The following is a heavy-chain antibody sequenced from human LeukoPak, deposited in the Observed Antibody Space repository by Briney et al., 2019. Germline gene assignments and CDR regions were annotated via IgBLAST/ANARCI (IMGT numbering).Heavy chain of an antibody. CDR3: AKDSTTVTTSMGEAFDI. CDR1: GFTFSSYG. V-gene: IGHV3-30*18. J-gene: IGHJ3*02. Sequence: GGSLRLSCAASGFTFSSYGMHWVRQAPGKGLEWVAVISYDGSNKYYADSVKGRFIISRDNSKNTLYLQMNSLRAEDTAVYYCAKDSTTVTTSMGEAFDIWGQGTMVTVSS. D-gene: IGHD4-17*01. CDR2: ISYDGSNK.